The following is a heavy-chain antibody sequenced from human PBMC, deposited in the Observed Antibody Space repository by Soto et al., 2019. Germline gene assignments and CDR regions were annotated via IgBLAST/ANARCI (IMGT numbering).Heavy chain of an antibody. V-gene: IGHV3-23*01. D-gene: IGHD3-10*01. CDR3: AKAGGGFGDFVHH. CDR2: ITGSSDYT. CDR1: GFIFSSYA. Sequence: PGGSLRLSCEASGFIFSSYAMNWARQAPGKGLQWVSSITGSSDYTSYIASVKGRFTISRDNSKNTLYLQMNSLRTEDSAVYYCAKAGGGFGDFVHHWGQGTPVTVSS. J-gene: IGHJ4*02.